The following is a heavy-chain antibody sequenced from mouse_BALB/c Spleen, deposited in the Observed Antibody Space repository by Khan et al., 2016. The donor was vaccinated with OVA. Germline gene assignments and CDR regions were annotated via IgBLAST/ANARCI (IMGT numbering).Heavy chain of an antibody. CDR1: GFNIKDYY. V-gene: IGHV14-1*02. CDR3: ARSGYEAWFAY. Sequence: VQLQQSGAELVRPGALVKLSCKASGFNIKDYYIHWVKQRPEQGLEWIGWIDPENDNTIYDPKFQGKASITADTSSTTAYLQLSSLTSEATAVYYCARSGYEAWFAYWGQGTLVTVSA. CDR2: IDPENDNT. D-gene: IGHD3-1*01. J-gene: IGHJ3*01.